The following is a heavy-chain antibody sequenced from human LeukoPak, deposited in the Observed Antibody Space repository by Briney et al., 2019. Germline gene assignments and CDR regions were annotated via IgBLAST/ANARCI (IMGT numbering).Heavy chain of an antibody. D-gene: IGHD2-8*01. CDR2: ISAYNGNT. V-gene: IGHV1-18*01. Sequence: ASVQVSCKASGYTFTSYGISWVRQAPGQGLEWMGWISAYNGNTNYAQKLQGRVTMTTDTSTSKAYMELRSLRSDDTAVYYCARDLWGANGVCSDYWGQGTLVTVSS. CDR1: GYTFTSYG. CDR3: ARDLWGANGVCSDY. J-gene: IGHJ4*02.